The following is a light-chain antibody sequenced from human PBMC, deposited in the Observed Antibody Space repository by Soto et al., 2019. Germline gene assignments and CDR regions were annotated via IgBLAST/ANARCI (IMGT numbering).Light chain of an antibody. Sequence: QSALTQPASVSGSPGQSITISCTGTFSDVGSYNLVSWYQQHTGKAPKLMIYEDTKRPSGVSNRFSGSKSGYTASLTISGLQAEDEADYYCCSYAGSSTVVFGGGTKVTVL. V-gene: IGLV2-23*01. CDR2: EDT. CDR1: FSDVGSYNL. CDR3: CSYAGSSTVV. J-gene: IGLJ2*01.